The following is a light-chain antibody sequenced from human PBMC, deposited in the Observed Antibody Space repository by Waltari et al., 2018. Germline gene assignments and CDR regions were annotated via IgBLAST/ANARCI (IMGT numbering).Light chain of an antibody. CDR3: LSADSSGTDRV. V-gene: IGLV3-16*01. CDR2: KEG. Sequence: SYELTQPPSVSVSLGQMARITCSGEALPKKYAYWYQQKPGQFPVLVVYKEGERPAGSPARFAGSSSGTIVTLTISGVQAEDEADYYCLSADSSGTDRVFGGGTKLTVL. J-gene: IGLJ2*01. CDR1: ALPKKY.